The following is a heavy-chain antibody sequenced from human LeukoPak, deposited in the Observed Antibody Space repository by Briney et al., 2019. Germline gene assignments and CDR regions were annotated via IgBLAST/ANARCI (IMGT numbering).Heavy chain of an antibody. Sequence: SETLSLTCTVSGGSFSSYYWSWIRQPPRKGLEWIGYIHYTGSTNYNPSLKSRVTISVDTSKNQFSLKLSSVTAADTAVYYCARGDSSGYYHNWFDPWGQGTLVTVSS. CDR1: GGSFSSYY. J-gene: IGHJ5*02. CDR2: IHYTGST. V-gene: IGHV4-59*01. CDR3: ARGDSSGYYHNWFDP. D-gene: IGHD3-22*01.